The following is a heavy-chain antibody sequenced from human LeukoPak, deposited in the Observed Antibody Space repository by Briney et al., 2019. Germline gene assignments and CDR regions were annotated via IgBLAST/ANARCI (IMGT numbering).Heavy chain of an antibody. CDR1: GFTFSSYA. V-gene: IGHV3-30-3*01. CDR2: ISYDGSNK. J-gene: IGHJ4*02. CDR3: ARGPRGSGWYGDS. D-gene: IGHD6-19*01. Sequence: GGSLRLSCAASGFTFSSYAMHWVRQAPGKGLEWVAVISYDGSNKYYADSVKGRFTISRDNSKNTLYLQMNSLRAEDTAVYYCARGPRGSGWYGDSWGQGTLVTVSS.